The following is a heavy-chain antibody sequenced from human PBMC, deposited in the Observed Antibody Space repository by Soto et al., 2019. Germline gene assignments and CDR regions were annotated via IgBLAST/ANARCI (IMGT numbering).Heavy chain of an antibody. V-gene: IGHV1-46*01. J-gene: IGHJ4*02. CDR2: INPSGGST. CDR3: ARDPVPPYSSSSFDY. D-gene: IGHD6-6*01. CDR1: GYTFTSYY. Sequence: GASVKVSCKASGYTFTSYYMHWVRQAPGQGLEWMGIINPSGGSTSYAQKFQGRVTMTRDTSTSTVYMELSSLRSEDTAVYYCARDPVPPYSSSSFDYWGQGTLVTVSS.